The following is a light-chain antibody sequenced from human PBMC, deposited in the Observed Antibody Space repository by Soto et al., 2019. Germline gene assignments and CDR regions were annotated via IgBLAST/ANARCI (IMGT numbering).Light chain of an antibody. CDR1: QSVASTY. V-gene: IGKV3-20*01. Sequence: IVLTQSPGTLSLSPGERATLSCRASQSVASTYLGWYQQKPGQAPRLLIYGASSRATGIPDRFRDSGSGTDFILTISRLEPEDFAVYYCQQYGASSWTFGQGTKVDI. J-gene: IGKJ1*01. CDR2: GAS. CDR3: QQYGASSWT.